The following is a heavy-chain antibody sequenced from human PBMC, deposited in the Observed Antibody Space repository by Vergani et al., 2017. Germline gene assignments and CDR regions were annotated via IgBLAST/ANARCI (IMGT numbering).Heavy chain of an antibody. CDR2: INPSGGHT. CDR3: ARGDYGILTGYRY. D-gene: IGHD3-9*01. J-gene: IGHJ4*02. V-gene: IGHV1-46*03. Sequence: QVQVVQSGAEVKKSGASVKVSCKTSGYTFSNYYMHWVRQAPGQGLEWMGIINPSGGHTNYAQKFQGRVTMTRDTSTSTVYIELGSLRSEDTAIYYCARGDYGILTGYRYWGQGTLGTVSA. CDR1: GYTFSNYY.